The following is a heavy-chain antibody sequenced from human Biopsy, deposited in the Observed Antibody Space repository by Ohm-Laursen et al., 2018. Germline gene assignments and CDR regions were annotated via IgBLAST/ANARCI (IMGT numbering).Heavy chain of an antibody. CDR3: VRLNRRGDIIFFDY. Sequence: SETLSLTWTVSGGPITADFWTWIRQTPGERLEWIGYRFHSGSPMYNPSLKSRVTITADTSKSQFSLTLTSVTAADTAVYCCVRLNRRGDIIFFDYWGRGTLVTVSS. J-gene: IGHJ4*02. CDR2: RFHSGSP. V-gene: IGHV4-59*08. CDR1: GGPITADF. D-gene: IGHD3/OR15-3a*01.